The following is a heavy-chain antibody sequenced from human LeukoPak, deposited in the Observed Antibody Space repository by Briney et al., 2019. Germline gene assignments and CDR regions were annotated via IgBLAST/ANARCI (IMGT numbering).Heavy chain of an antibody. V-gene: IGHV3-21*01. CDR1: GFTFSSYS. CDR3: AREGYYGSGLYYYYYMDV. J-gene: IGHJ6*03. CDR2: ISRSSSSYI. D-gene: IGHD3-10*01. Sequence: GSLRLSCAASGFTFSSYSMNWVRPAPGKGLEWVSSISRSSSSYIYYADSVKGRFTISRDNAKNSLYLQMNSLRAEDTAVYYCAREGYYGSGLYYYYYMDVWSKGTTVTVSS.